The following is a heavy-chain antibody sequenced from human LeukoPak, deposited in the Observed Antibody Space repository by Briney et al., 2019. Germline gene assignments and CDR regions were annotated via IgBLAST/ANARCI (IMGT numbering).Heavy chain of an antibody. CDR1: GFTFSSYA. Sequence: GGSLRLSCAASGFTFSSYAMSWVRQAPGKGLEWVSAISGSGSTIYYADSVKGRFTISRDNAKNSLYLQMNSLRAEDTAVYYCARAGIVATRPYAYWGQGTLVTVSS. CDR3: ARAGIVATRPYAY. J-gene: IGHJ4*02. V-gene: IGHV3-48*04. CDR2: ISGSGSTI. D-gene: IGHD5-12*01.